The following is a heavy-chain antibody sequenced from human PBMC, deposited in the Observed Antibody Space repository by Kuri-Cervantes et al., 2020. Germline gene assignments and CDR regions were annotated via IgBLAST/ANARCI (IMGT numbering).Heavy chain of an antibody. CDR2: FDPEDGET. V-gene: IGHV1-24*01. D-gene: IGHD3-9*01. Sequence: ASVKVSCKVSGYTLTELSMHWVRQAPGKGLEWMGGFDPEDGETIYAQKFQGRVTMTEDTSTDTAYMELSGLRSEDTAVYYCARDRDGLLPRYYYYGMDVWGQGTTVTVSS. J-gene: IGHJ6*02. CDR3: ARDRDGLLPRYYYYGMDV. CDR1: GYTLTELS.